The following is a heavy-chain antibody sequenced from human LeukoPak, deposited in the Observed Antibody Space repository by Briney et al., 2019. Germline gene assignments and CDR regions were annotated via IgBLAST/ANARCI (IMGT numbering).Heavy chain of an antibody. J-gene: IGHJ3*02. D-gene: IGHD6-25*01. CDR1: GLTFSSYA. CDR2: ISGSGGST. CDR3: AKDRVAATRNDAFDI. V-gene: IGHV3-23*01. Sequence: GGSLRLSCAASGLTFSSYAMSWVRQAPGKGLEWVSAISGSGGSTYYADSVKGRFTISRDNSKNTLYLQMNSLRAEDTAVYYCAKDRVAATRNDAFDIWGQGTMVTVSS.